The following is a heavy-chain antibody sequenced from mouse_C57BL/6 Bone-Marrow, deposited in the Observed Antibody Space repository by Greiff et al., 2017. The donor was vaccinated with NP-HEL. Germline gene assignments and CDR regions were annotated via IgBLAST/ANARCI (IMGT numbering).Heavy chain of an antibody. CDR3: ARKEGYDYDGYYAMDY. Sequence: EVQLQQSGPELVKPGASVKIPCKASGYTFTDYNMDWVKQSHGKSLEWIGDINPNNGGTIYNQKFKGKATLTVDKSSSTAYMELRSLTSEDTAVYYCARKEGYDYDGYYAMDYWGQGTSVTVSS. D-gene: IGHD2-4*01. CDR2: INPNNGGT. J-gene: IGHJ4*01. CDR1: GYTFTDYN. V-gene: IGHV1-18*01.